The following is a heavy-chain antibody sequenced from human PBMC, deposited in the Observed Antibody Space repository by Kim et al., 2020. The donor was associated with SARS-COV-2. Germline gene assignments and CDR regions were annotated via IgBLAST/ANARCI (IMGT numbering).Heavy chain of an antibody. CDR3: ARYSGSPNFRAFDI. CDR1: GGSISSSSYY. D-gene: IGHD1-26*01. Sequence: SETLSLTCTVSGGSISSSSYYWGWIRQPPGMGRVWIGCFYYSGSTYYNPSLKSRVTISVDTYKNQFSLKLSSVTAADTAVYYWARYSGSPNFRAFDIWGQGTMVTVSS. CDR2: FYYSGST. J-gene: IGHJ3*02. V-gene: IGHV4-39*07.